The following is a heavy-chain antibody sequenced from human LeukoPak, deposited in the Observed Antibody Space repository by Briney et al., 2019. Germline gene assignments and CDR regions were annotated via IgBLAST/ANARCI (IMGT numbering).Heavy chain of an antibody. CDR3: ARGEVGATISYAFGI. J-gene: IGHJ3*02. V-gene: IGHV3-33*01. D-gene: IGHD1-26*01. CDR2: IWYDGSNK. CDR1: GFTFSSYG. Sequence: GGSLRLSCAASGFTFSSYGMHWVRQAPGKGLEWVAVIWYDGSNKYYADSVKGRFTISRDNSKNTLYLQMNSLRAEDMAVYYCARGEVGATISYAFGIWGQGTMVTVSS.